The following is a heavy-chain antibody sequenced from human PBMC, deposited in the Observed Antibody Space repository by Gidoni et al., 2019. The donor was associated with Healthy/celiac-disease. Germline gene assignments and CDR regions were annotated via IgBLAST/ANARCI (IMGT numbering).Heavy chain of an antibody. V-gene: IGHV3-21*01. D-gene: IGHD2-15*01. CDR2: ISSSSSYI. J-gene: IGHJ6*03. CDR1: GFTFSSHS. CDR3: ARGVDCSGGSCYKPVYYYYYMDV. Sequence: EVQLVEPGGGLVKPGGSLRLSCAASGFTFSSHSMNWVRQAPGKGLEWVSSISSSSSYIYYADSVKGRFTISRDNAKNSLYLQMNSLRAEDTAVYYCARGVDCSGGSCYKPVYYYYYMDVWGKGTTVTVSS.